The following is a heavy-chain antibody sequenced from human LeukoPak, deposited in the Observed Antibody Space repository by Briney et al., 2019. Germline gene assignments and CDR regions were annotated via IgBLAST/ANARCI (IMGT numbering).Heavy chain of an antibody. CDR2: ISSSSSTT. V-gene: IGHV3-48*04. CDR3: ARWDSSSWYYFDY. D-gene: IGHD6-13*01. CDR1: GFTFSSYS. Sequence: PGGSLRLSCAASGFTFSSYSMNWVRQAPGKGLEWVSYISSSSSTTYYADSVKGRFTISRDNAKNSLYLQMNSLRAEDTAVYYCARWDSSSWYYFDYWGQGTLVTVSS. J-gene: IGHJ4*02.